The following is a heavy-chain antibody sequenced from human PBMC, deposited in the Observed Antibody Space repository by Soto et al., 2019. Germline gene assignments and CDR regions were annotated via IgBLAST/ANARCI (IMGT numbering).Heavy chain of an antibody. CDR1: GYTFTSYD. J-gene: IGHJ5*02. CDR3: AGDPDSHYNDSHASSYP. Sequence: ASVKVSCKASGYTFTSYDINWVRQATGQGLEWMGWMSPNNGNTNYAQKFQGRVTMTANTSISTAYMELTRLRSDDTAVYYCAGDPDSHYNDSHASSYPWGQGTLVTVSS. D-gene: IGHD4-4*01. CDR2: MSPNNGNT. V-gene: IGHV1-8*01.